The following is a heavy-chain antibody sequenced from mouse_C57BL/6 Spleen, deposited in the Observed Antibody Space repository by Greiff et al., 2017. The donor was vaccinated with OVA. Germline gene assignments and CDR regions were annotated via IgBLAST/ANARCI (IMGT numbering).Heavy chain of an antibody. Sequence: QVQLQQSGAELAKPGASVKLSCKASGYTFTSYWMHWVKQRPGQGLEWIGYINPSSGYTKYNQKFKDKATLTADKSSSTAYMQLSSLTYEDSAVYYCAREQVDTVVATPFAYWGQGTLVTVSA. CDR2: INPSSGYT. V-gene: IGHV1-7*01. CDR3: AREQVDTVVATPFAY. D-gene: IGHD1-1*01. CDR1: GYTFTSYW. J-gene: IGHJ3*01.